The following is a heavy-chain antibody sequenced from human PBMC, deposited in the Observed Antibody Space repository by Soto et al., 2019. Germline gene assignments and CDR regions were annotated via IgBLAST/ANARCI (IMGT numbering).Heavy chain of an antibody. V-gene: IGHV4-39*01. CDR1: GGSISSSTYY. D-gene: IGHD2-15*01. Sequence: QLQLQESGPGLVKPSETLSLTCTVSGGSISSSTYYWGWIRQPPGNGLEWIGNIYHSGGTYYNPSLKSRVTISVDTSKNQFSLKLSSVTAADTAVYYCATLLKGDYWGQGTLVTVSS. J-gene: IGHJ4*02. CDR2: IYHSGGT. CDR3: ATLLKGDY.